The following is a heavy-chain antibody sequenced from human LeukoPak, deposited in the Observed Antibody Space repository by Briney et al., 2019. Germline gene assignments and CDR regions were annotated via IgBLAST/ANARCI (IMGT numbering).Heavy chain of an antibody. D-gene: IGHD3-16*01. CDR2: ISGSGGST. CDR1: GFTFSSYA. Sequence: PGGSLRLSCAASGFTFSSYAMSWVRQAPGKGLEWVSAISGSGGSTYYADSVKGRFTISRDNSKNTLYLQMNCLRAEDTAVYYCAKVSARLGELQGDYWGQGTLVTVSS. CDR3: AKVSARLGELQGDY. V-gene: IGHV3-23*01. J-gene: IGHJ4*02.